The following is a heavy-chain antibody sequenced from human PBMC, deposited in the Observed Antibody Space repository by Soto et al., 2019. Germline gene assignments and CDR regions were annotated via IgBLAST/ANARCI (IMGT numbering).Heavy chain of an antibody. CDR1: GGTFSSYA. V-gene: IGHV1-69*01. J-gene: IGHJ5*02. CDR3: ASDFWSGYSSNWFDP. D-gene: IGHD3-3*01. CDR2: IIPIFGTA. Sequence: QVQLVQSGAEVKKPGSSVKVSCKASGGTFSSYAISWVRQAPGQGLEWMGGIIPIFGTANYAPKFQGRVTITADESTSTAYMERSSLSSEDTAVYYCASDFWSGYSSNWFDPWGQGTLVTVSS.